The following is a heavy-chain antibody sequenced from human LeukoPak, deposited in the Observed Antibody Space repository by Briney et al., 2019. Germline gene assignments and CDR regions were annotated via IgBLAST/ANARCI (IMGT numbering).Heavy chain of an antibody. CDR3: ARSFFAPDKSLDY. Sequence: ASVKVSCKASGYTFTSYGISWVRQAPGQGLEWMGWINTNTGNPTYAQGFTGRFVFSLDTSVSTAYLQISSLKAEDTAVYYCARSFFAPDKSLDYWGQGTLVTVSS. CDR2: INTNTGNP. J-gene: IGHJ4*02. D-gene: IGHD3-3*02. V-gene: IGHV7-4-1*02. CDR1: GYTFTSYG.